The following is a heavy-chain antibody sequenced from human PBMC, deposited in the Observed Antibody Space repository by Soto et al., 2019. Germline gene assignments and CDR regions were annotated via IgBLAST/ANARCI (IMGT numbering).Heavy chain of an antibody. Sequence: SETLSLTCTVSGGSISSYYWSWIRQPPGKGLEWIGYIYYSGSTNYNPSLKSRVTISVDTSKNQFSLKLSSVTAADTAVYYCARGPDYYGSGSYHIPNWFDPWGQGTLVTVSS. J-gene: IGHJ5*02. V-gene: IGHV4-59*01. CDR2: IYYSGST. CDR1: GGSISSYY. CDR3: ARGPDYYGSGSYHIPNWFDP. D-gene: IGHD3-10*01.